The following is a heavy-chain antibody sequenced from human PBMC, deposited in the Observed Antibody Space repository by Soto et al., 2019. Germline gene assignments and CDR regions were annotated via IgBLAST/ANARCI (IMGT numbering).Heavy chain of an antibody. CDR1: AYAFTSYG. J-gene: IGHJ4*02. CDR2: ISGYNGNT. CDR3: ARDPPRGYYGSGSYYFDY. Sequence: GASVKVSCKASAYAFTSYGISWVRQAPGQGLEWMGWISGYNGNTDYAQNLQGRVTMTTDTSTSTAYMELRSLRSDDTAVYYCARDPPRGYYGSGSYYFDYWGQGTLVTVSS. V-gene: IGHV1-18*01. D-gene: IGHD3-10*01.